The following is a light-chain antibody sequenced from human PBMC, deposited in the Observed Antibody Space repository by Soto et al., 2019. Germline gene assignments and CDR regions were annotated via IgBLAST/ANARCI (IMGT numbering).Light chain of an antibody. V-gene: IGLV2-23*01. CDR2: EGS. CDR3: CSYAGSSTSYNYV. J-gene: IGLJ1*01. Sequence: QSVLTQPASVSGSPGQSITISCTGTSSDVGSYNLVSWYQQHPGKAPKLMIYEGSKRPSGVSNRFSGSKSGNTASLTISGLQAEDEDDYYCCSYAGSSTSYNYVFGTGTKLTVL. CDR1: SSDVGSYNL.